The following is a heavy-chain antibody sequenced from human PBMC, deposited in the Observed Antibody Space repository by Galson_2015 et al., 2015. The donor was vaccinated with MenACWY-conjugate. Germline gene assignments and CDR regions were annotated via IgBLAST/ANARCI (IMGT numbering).Heavy chain of an antibody. CDR1: GYIFSTYR. D-gene: IGHD2-21*01. Sequence: QSGAEVKKPGESLTISCQGSGYIFSTYRIAWVRQMPGKGLEWMEMIYPGDTYIRNNPSFEGQVTMSVDKSISTAYLRWSSLKASDTAMYYCTRRLIANFRDAFDFWGQGTMVTVSS. V-gene: IGHV5-51*01. CDR3: TRRLIANFRDAFDF. CDR2: IYPGDTYI. J-gene: IGHJ3*01.